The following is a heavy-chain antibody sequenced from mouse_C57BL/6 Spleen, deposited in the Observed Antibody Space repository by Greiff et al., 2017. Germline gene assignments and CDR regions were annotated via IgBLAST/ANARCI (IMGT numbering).Heavy chain of an antibody. V-gene: IGHV1-7*01. CDR3: AEEQDLYYGYDGTGTEAMDY. Sequence: QVQLQQSGAELAKPGASVKLSCKASGYTFTSYWMHWVKQRPGQGLEWIGYINPSSGYTKYNQKFKDKATLTADKSSSTAYMQLSSLTYEDSAVYYCAEEQDLYYGYDGTGTEAMDYWGQGTSVTVSS. J-gene: IGHJ4*01. CDR1: GYTFTSYW. D-gene: IGHD2-2*01. CDR2: INPSSGYT.